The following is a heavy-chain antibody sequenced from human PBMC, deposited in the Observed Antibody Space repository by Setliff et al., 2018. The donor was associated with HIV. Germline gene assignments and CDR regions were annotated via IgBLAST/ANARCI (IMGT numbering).Heavy chain of an antibody. CDR3: ARILSRNWFDP. CDR1: GYTFTNYD. Sequence: ASVKVSCKASGYTFTNYDINWVRQATGQGLEWMGRMNPNSGNTNYAQNFQGRVTMTTDTSTSTAYMELRSLRSDDTAVYYCARILSRNWFDPWGQGTLVTVSS. J-gene: IGHJ5*02. CDR2: MNPNSGNT. V-gene: IGHV1-8*02.